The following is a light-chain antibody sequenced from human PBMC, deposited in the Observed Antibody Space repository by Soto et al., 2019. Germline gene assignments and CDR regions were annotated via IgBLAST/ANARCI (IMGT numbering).Light chain of an antibody. V-gene: IGLV2-14*01. CDR1: SSDIGAYNY. CDR2: EVS. J-gene: IGLJ1*01. Sequence: QSALTQPASVSGSPGQSITISCTGTSSDIGAYNYVSWYQQHPGKAPKLMIYEVSDRPSGVSNRFSGSKSGNTASLTISGIQAEDEADYYCSSYTSISTLVFGSGTMVTVL. CDR3: SSYTSISTLV.